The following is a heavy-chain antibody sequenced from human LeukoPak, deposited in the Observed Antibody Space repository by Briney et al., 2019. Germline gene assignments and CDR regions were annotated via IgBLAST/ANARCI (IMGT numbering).Heavy chain of an antibody. CDR3: ARAAALGTADYFDY. CDR2: INPNSGGT. D-gene: IGHD1-1*01. CDR1: GNSFTGYY. Sequence: ASVKVSCKASGNSFTGYYMHWVRQAPGQGLEWMGWINPNSGGTNYAQKFQGRVTMTRDTSISTAYMELSRLRSDDTAVYYCARAAALGTADYFDYWGQGTLVTVSS. J-gene: IGHJ4*02. V-gene: IGHV1-2*02.